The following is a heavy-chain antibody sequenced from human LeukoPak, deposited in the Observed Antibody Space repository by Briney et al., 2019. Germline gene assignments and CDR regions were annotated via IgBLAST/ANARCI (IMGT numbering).Heavy chain of an antibody. CDR1: GYTFTGYY. Sequence: ASVKVSCKASGYTFTGYYMHWVRQAPGQGLEWMGIINPSGGSTSYAQKFQGRVTMTRDTFTSTVYMELSSLRSEDTAVYYCARDSLTTVTTHVPFDYWGQGTLVTVSS. D-gene: IGHD4-17*01. J-gene: IGHJ4*02. CDR3: ARDSLTTVTTHVPFDY. V-gene: IGHV1-46*01. CDR2: INPSGGST.